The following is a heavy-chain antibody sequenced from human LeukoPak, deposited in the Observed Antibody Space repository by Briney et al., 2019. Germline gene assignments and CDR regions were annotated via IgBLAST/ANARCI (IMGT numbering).Heavy chain of an antibody. CDR1: GYTFTGYY. Sequence: GASVKVSCKASGYTFTGYYMHWVRQAPGQGLEWMGWINPNSGGTNYAQKFQGRVTMTRDTSISTAYMELSRLRSDDTAVYYCASGLEQWLAPEVLGYYYYGMDVWGQGTTVTVSS. CDR3: ASGLEQWLAPEVLGYYYYGMDV. D-gene: IGHD6-19*01. CDR2: INPNSGGT. J-gene: IGHJ6*02. V-gene: IGHV1-2*02.